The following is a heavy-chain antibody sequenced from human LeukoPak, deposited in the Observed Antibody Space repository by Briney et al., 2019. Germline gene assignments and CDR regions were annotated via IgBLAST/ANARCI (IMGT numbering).Heavy chain of an antibody. V-gene: IGHV3-21*01. J-gene: IGHJ4*02. D-gene: IGHD6-6*01. Sequence: GGSLRLSCAASGFTFSSYSMNWVRQAPGKGLEWVSSISSSSSYIYYADSVKGRFTISRDNAKNSLYLQMNSLRAEDTAVYYCARDVEGIAARLPDYWGQGTLVTVSS. CDR2: ISSSSSYI. CDR3: ARDVEGIAARLPDY. CDR1: GFTFSSYS.